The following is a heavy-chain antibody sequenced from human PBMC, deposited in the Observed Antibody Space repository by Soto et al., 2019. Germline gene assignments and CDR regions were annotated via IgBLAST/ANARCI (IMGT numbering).Heavy chain of an antibody. V-gene: IGHV3-9*01. CDR1: GFTFDDYA. CDR3: AKDIVRFGELFGPYFDY. CDR2: ISWNSGSI. Sequence: GGSLRLSCAASGFTFDDYAMHWVRQAPGKGLEWVSGISWNSGSIGYVDSVKGRFTISRDNAKNSLYLQMNSLRAEDTALYYCAKDIVRFGELFGPYFDYWGQGTLVTVSS. J-gene: IGHJ4*02. D-gene: IGHD3-10*01.